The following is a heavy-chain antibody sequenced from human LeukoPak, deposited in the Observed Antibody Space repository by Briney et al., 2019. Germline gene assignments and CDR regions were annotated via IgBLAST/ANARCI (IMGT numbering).Heavy chain of an antibody. CDR2: IYYSGST. J-gene: IGHJ3*02. V-gene: IGHV4-31*03. CDR1: GGSISSGGYY. D-gene: IGHD3-10*01. CDR3: AREETYYYGSGSYYKALDAFDI. Sequence: SRTLSLTCTVSGGSISSGGYYWSWIRQHPGKGLEWIGYIYYSGSTYYNPSLKSRVTISVDTSKNQFSLKLSSVTAADTAVYYCAREETYYYGSGSYYKALDAFDIWGQGTMVTVSS.